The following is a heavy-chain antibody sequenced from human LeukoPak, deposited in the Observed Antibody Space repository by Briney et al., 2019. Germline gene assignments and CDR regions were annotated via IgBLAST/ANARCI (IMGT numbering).Heavy chain of an antibody. V-gene: IGHV3-23*01. CDR3: AKVKKAAGYVFDY. J-gene: IGHJ4*02. D-gene: IGHD3-16*01. CDR1: GFTFSSYA. Sequence: LAGGSLRLSCAASGFTFSSYAMSWVRQAPGKGLEWVSAISGSGGSTYYADSVKGRFTISRDNSKNTLYLQMNSLRAEDTAVYYCAKVKKAAGYVFDYWGQGTLVTVSS. CDR2: ISGSGGST.